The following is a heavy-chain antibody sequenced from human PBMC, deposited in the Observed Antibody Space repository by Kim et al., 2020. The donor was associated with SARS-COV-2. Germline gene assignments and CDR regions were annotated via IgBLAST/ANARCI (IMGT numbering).Heavy chain of an antibody. CDR3: AGVPSGGGPVDY. V-gene: IGHV4-59*01. J-gene: IGHJ4*02. Sequence: SETLSLTCTVSGGSISSYYWSWIRQPPGKGLEWIGYIYYSGSTNYNPSLKSRVTISVDTSKNQFSLKLSSVTAADTAVYYCAGVPSGGGPVDYWGQGTLVTVSS. CDR1: GGSISSYY. CDR2: IYYSGST. D-gene: IGHD1-26*01.